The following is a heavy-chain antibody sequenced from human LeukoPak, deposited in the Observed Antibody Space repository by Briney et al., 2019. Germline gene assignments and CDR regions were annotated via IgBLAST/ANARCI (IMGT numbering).Heavy chain of an antibody. CDR2: ISYDGSNK. V-gene: IGHV3-30-3*02. Sequence: GGSLRLSCAASGFTFSSYAMHWVRQAPGEGLEWVAVISYDGSNKYYADSVKGRFTISRDNSKNTLYLQMNSLRAEDTAVYYCAKMSGDYGDPFDYWGQGTLVTVSS. CDR3: AKMSGDYGDPFDY. D-gene: IGHD4-17*01. CDR1: GFTFSSYA. J-gene: IGHJ4*02.